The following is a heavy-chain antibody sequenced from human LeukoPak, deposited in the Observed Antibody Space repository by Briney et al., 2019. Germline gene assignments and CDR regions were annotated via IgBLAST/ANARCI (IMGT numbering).Heavy chain of an antibody. D-gene: IGHD6-19*01. CDR1: GYSFTGYY. V-gene: IGHV1-2*02. CDR2: INPNSGGT. J-gene: IGHJ4*02. CDR3: ARDSIAVAGFDY. Sequence: ASVKVSCKASGYSFTGYYMHWVRQAPGQGLEWMGWINPNSGGTNYAQKFQGRVTMTRDTSISTAYMELSRLRSDDTAVYYCARDSIAVAGFDYWGQGTLVTVSS.